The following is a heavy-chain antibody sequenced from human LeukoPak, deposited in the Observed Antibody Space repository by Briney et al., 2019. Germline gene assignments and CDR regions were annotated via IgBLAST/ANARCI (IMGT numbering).Heavy chain of an antibody. D-gene: IGHD3-22*01. CDR2: MKPNTGKT. CDR1: GYTFNNYD. J-gene: IGHJ6*02. Sequence: ASVKVSCKASGYTFNNYDINWLRQATGQGLEWMGWMKPNTGKTGYAQNFHGRVTMTSNTSIGTAYMELSSLRSDDTAVYYCARSAEISGYWPKVVVDVWGQGTTVTVSS. V-gene: IGHV1-8*01. CDR3: ARSAEISGYWPKVVVDV.